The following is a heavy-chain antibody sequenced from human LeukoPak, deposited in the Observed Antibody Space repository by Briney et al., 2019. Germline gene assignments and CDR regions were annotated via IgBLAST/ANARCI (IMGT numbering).Heavy chain of an antibody. CDR1: GGSISSGGYY. J-gene: IGHJ6*02. CDR3: ARVTLDHPTYYYGMDV. CDR2: IYYSGST. Sequence: SQTLSLTCTVSGGSISSGGYYWSWIRQHPGKGLEWIGYIYYSGSTYYNPSLKSLVTISVDTSKNQFSLKLSSVTAADTAVYYCARVTLDHPTYYYGMDVWGQGTTVTVSS. D-gene: IGHD4-23*01. V-gene: IGHV4-31*01.